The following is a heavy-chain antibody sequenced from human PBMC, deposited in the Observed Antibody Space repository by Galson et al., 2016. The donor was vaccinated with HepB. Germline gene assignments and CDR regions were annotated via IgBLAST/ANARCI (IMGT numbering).Heavy chain of an antibody. J-gene: IGHJ5*02. CDR2: TYRSGNT. CDR3: ARDRLVRDGSGGYPA. D-gene: IGHD3-10*01. V-gene: IGHV4-31*03. CDR1: GGSISSGDYY. Sequence: LSLTCTVSGGSISSGDYYWSWIRQHPGKGLEWIGYTYRSGNTYYNPSLKTRVSISKDTSRNQFSLRMSSVTAADTAVYYCARDRLVRDGSGGYPAWGQGTLVIVSS.